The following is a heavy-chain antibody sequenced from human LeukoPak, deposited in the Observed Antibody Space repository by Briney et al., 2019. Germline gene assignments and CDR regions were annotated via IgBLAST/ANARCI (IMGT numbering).Heavy chain of an antibody. J-gene: IGHJ4*02. CDR3: AREGYYGSGTSPYYFDY. CDR1: GFTFSSYG. Sequence: PGRSLRLSCAASGFTFSSYGMHWVRQAPGKGLEWVAVIWYDGSNKYYADSVKGRFTISRDNSKNTLYLQMNSLRAEDTAVYYCAREGYYGSGTSPYYFDYWGQGTLVTVSS. D-gene: IGHD3-10*01. CDR2: IWYDGSNK. V-gene: IGHV3-33*01.